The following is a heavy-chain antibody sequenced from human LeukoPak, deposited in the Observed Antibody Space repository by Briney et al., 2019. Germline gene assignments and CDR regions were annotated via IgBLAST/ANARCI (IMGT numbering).Heavy chain of an antibody. CDR2: ISASGTLT. CDR3: ARDLSMQPVSGAFDI. D-gene: IGHD6-6*01. V-gene: IGHV3-48*03. Sequence: PGGSLRLSCTASGFSFSSYEMNWVRQAPGKGLEWISYISASGTLTHYADSVEGRFTISRDNAKNSLFLQMDSLRGEDTAVYYCARDLSMQPVSGAFDIWGQGTMVTVSS. J-gene: IGHJ3*02. CDR1: GFSFSSYE.